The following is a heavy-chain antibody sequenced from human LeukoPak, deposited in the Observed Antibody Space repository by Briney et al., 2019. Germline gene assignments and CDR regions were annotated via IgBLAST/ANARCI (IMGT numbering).Heavy chain of an antibody. CDR1: GGSISSYY. D-gene: IGHD2-15*01. V-gene: IGHV4-59*01. CDR2: IYYSGST. Sequence: SENLSLTCTVSGGSISSYYWSWIRQPPGKGLEWIGYIYYSGSTNYNPSLKSRVTISVDTSKNQFSLKLSSVTAADTAVYYCARGAQGFVDYFDYWGQGTLVTVSS. CDR3: ARGAQGFVDYFDY. J-gene: IGHJ4*02.